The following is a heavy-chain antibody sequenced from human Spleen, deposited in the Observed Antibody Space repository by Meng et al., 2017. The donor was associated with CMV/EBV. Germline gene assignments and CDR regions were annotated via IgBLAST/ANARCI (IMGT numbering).Heavy chain of an antibody. J-gene: IGHJ4*02. V-gene: IGHV4-31*03. Sequence: SETLSLTCTVSGGSISSGGYYWSWIRQHPGKGLEWIGYIYYSGSTYYNPSLKSRVTISVDTSKNQFSLKLSSVTAADTAMYYCARVLFWFGEFDYWGQGTLVTVSS. D-gene: IGHD3-10*01. CDR1: GGSISSGGYY. CDR3: ARVLFWFGEFDY. CDR2: IYYSGST.